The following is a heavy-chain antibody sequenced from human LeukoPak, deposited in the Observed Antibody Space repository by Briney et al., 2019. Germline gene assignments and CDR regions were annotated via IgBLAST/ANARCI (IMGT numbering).Heavy chain of an antibody. CDR2: INHSGST. V-gene: IGHV4-34*01. CDR1: GGSFSDYY. CDR3: ARDCSGGSCYSPAAFNI. Sequence: SETLSLTCAVYGGSFSDYYWGWIRQPPGRGLEWIGEINHSGSTNYNPSLKSRVTISVDTSKNQFSLKLSSVTAADTAVYYCARDCSGGSCYSPAAFNIWGQGTMVTVSS. J-gene: IGHJ3*02. D-gene: IGHD2-15*01.